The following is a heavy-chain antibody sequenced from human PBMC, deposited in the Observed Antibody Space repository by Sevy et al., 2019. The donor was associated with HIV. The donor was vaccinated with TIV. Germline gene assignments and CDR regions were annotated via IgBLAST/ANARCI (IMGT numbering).Heavy chain of an antibody. D-gene: IGHD2-15*01. CDR1: GFTFSSYG. J-gene: IGHJ6*02. CDR2: ISYDGSNK. Sequence: GGSLRLSCAASGFTFSSYGMHWVRQAPGKGLEWVAVISYDGSNKYYADSVKGRFTISRDNYKNTLYLQMNSLRAEDTAVYYCAKEDREGCSGGSCYSGILSDYYYYGMDVWGQGTTVTVSS. V-gene: IGHV3-30*18. CDR3: AKEDREGCSGGSCYSGILSDYYYYGMDV.